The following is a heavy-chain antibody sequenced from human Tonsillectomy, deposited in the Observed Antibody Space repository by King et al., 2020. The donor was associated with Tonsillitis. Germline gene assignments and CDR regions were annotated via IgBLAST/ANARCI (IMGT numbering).Heavy chain of an antibody. CDR1: EFTFSDYL. CDR2: IKRDGSNT. Sequence: VQLVESGGGLVQPGGSLRLSCVASEFTFSDYLMHWVRQAPGKGLVWVSRIKRDGSNTNYADSVEGRFTISRDNAKHTLNLQMKSLRAEDTAVYYCVRGAQTFDYWGQGTLVTVSS. J-gene: IGHJ4*02. CDR3: VRGAQTFDY. V-gene: IGHV3-74*01.